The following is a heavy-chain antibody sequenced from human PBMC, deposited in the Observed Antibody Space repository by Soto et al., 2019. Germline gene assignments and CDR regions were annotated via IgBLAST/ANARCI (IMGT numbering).Heavy chain of an antibody. D-gene: IGHD3-10*01. CDR3: FRGTGKMARAVLLY. CDR1: GGPLSSAEYY. V-gene: IGHV4-30-4*01. J-gene: IGHJ4*02. CDR2: IFYTGRS. Sequence: QVQLQESGPGLVKPSQTLSLTCTVSGGPLSSAEYYWSWIRQRPGKGLEWIGYIFYTGRSYYNPSLTGRVSISVDTSKKPFSLNFDSVSAADTAVYYCFRGTGKMARAVLLYWGQGNLITVAS.